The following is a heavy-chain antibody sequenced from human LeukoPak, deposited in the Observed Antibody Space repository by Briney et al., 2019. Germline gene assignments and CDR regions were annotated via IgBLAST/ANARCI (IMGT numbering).Heavy chain of an antibody. CDR2: IYPGDSDT. J-gene: IGHJ5*02. D-gene: IGHD2-15*01. CDR3: ARLVASDIVVVAAGWFDP. Sequence: GESLKISCKGSGYSFTSYWIGWVRQMPGKGLEWMGIIYPGDSDTRYSPSFQGQVTISADKSISTAYLQWSSLKASDTAMYYCARLVASDIVVVAAGWFDPWGQGTLVTVSS. V-gene: IGHV5-51*01. CDR1: GYSFTSYW.